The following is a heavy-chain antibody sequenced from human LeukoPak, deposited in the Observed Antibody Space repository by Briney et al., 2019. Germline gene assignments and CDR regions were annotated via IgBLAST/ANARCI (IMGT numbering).Heavy chain of an antibody. Sequence: SETLSLTCSISGGSFTTHFWSWVRQPAGKGLEWIGRIYPSGNTNYNPSLKSRLNLSVDTSKTQFSLRLSSVTAADTAVYYCARDTYYYDSSGYPFGNYFDYWGQGTLVTVSS. CDR3: ARDTYYYDSSGYPFGNYFDY. CDR2: IYPSGNT. CDR1: GGSFTTHF. J-gene: IGHJ4*02. V-gene: IGHV4-4*07. D-gene: IGHD3-22*01.